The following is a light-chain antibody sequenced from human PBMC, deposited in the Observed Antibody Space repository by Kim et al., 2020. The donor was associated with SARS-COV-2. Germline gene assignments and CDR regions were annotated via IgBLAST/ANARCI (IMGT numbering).Light chain of an antibody. Sequence: DIVLTQTPLLLSVTPGQPAPMSCKSSQSLLHSDGETYLFWYLQRPGQPPQLLMYEVSNRFSGVPDRFSGSGSGTDFTLTISRVEAEDVGIYYCMQSMQPPPITFGQGTRLEIK. CDR2: EVS. CDR3: MQSMQPPPIT. J-gene: IGKJ5*01. CDR1: QSLLHSDGETY. V-gene: IGKV2D-29*01.